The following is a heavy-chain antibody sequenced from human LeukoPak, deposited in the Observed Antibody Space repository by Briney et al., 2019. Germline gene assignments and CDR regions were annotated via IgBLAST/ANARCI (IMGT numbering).Heavy chain of an antibody. Sequence: GGSLRLSCAASGFTFSSYGMHWVRQAPGKGLEWVAFIRYDESNKYYADSVKGRFTISRDNSKNTLYLQVNSLRAEDMAVYYCAKARDYYYMDVWGKGTRVTVSS. V-gene: IGHV3-30*02. CDR3: AKARDYYYMDV. CDR1: GFTFSSYG. CDR2: IRYDESNK. J-gene: IGHJ6*03.